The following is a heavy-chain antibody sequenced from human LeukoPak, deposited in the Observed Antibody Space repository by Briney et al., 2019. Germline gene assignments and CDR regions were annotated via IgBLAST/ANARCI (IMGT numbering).Heavy chain of an antibody. D-gene: IGHD6-13*01. V-gene: IGHV1-3*01. CDR2: INAGNGNT. CDR3: ARSSGIAADALYYYYGMDV. J-gene: IGHJ6*02. CDR1: GYTFTSYA. Sequence: ASVKVSCKASGYTFTSYAMHWVRQAPGQRLEWMVWINAGNGNTKYSQKFQGRVTITRDTSASTAYMELSSLRSEDTAVYYCARSSGIAADALYYYYGMDVWGQGTTVTVSS.